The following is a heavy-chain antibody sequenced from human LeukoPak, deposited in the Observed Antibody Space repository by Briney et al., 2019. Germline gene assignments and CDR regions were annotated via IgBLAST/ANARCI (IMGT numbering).Heavy chain of an antibody. V-gene: IGHV6-1*01. Sequence: SQTLSLTCALSGDSVSDNSATWNWIRQSPSRGLEWLGRTYYRSKWSNDYAVSVKSRLTINPDTSKNQFSLQLSSVTAEDTAVYYCARATGYGSGWYDYWGQGTLVTVSS. CDR3: ARATGYGSGWYDY. CDR2: TYYRSKWSN. D-gene: IGHD6-19*01. CDR1: GDSVSDNSAT. J-gene: IGHJ4*02.